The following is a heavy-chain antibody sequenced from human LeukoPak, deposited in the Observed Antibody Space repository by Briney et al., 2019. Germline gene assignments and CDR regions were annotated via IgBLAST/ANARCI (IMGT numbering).Heavy chain of an antibody. CDR1: GGSISSYF. J-gene: IGHJ4*02. CDR3: ARRGGVATLRY. Sequence: SETLSLTCTVSGGSISSYFWSWIRQAPGKGLEWVGYIYDSGSTNYNPSLKGRVTISVDTSKNQFSLKLSSVTAADTAVYYCARRGGVATLRYWGQGTLVTVSS. V-gene: IGHV4-59*12. CDR2: IYDSGST. D-gene: IGHD5-12*01.